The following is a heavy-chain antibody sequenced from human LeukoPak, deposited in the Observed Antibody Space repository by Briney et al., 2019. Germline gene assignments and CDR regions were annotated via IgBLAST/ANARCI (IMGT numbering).Heavy chain of an antibody. D-gene: IGHD6-19*01. Sequence: GGSLRLSCAVSGFTFSTYAMQWLRQAPGKGLEWLAVIVYDGSSKYYADSVKGRFTISRDNSKNTLYLQMNSLKTEDTAVYYCARDLSAVAGTALFDPWGQGTLVTVSS. CDR1: GFTFSTYA. CDR2: IVYDGSSK. V-gene: IGHV3-30*04. J-gene: IGHJ5*02. CDR3: ARDLSAVAGTALFDP.